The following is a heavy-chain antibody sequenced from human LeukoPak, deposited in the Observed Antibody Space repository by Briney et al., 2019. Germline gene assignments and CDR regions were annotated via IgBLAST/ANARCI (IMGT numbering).Heavy chain of an antibody. D-gene: IGHD3-16*02. V-gene: IGHV3-11*04. CDR2: ISSSSSTI. CDR1: GFTFSDFY. CDR3: ARAHHRRVYDYVWGSYPY. J-gene: IGHJ4*02. Sequence: GGSLRLSCAASGFTFSDFYMSWIRQAPGKGLEWVSYISSSSSTIYYADSVKGRFTISRDNAKNSLYLQMNSLRAEDTAVYYCARAHHRRVYDYVWGSYPYWGQGTLVTVSS.